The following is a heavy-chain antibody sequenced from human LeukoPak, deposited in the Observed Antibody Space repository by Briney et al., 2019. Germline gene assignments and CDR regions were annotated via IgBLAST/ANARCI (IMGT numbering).Heavy chain of an antibody. CDR1: GYSFSNYW. CDR2: IDPSGSYT. V-gene: IGHV5-10-1*01. J-gene: IGHJ4*02. CDR3: ARYGGGFDY. Sequence: GESLKISCEGSGYSFSNYWISWVRQMPGKGLEWMGRIDPSGSYTEYSPSFQGHVTISADKSISLAYLQWSSLKASDTAIYYCARYGGGFDYWGQGTQVTVPS. D-gene: IGHD4-23*01.